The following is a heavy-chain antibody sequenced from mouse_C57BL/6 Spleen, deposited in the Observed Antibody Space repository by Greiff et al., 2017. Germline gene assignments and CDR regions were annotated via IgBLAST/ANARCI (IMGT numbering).Heavy chain of an antibody. Sequence: EVQLQQSGGGLVQPGASLKLSCESTEYDFPAYDMSWVRKTPEKRLELVAAITSDGGSTYYPDTMERRFIISRDKTEMTLYLQMRSLRSEDTAVYYGSRGSSYGYFDVWGTGTTVTVSS. D-gene: IGHD1-1*01. J-gene: IGHJ1*03. V-gene: IGHV5-2*01. CDR3: SRGSSYGYFDV. CDR2: ITSDGGST. CDR1: EYDFPAYD.